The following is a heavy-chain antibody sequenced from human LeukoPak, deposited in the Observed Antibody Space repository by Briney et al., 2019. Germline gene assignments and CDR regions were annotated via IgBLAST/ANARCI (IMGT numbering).Heavy chain of an antibody. D-gene: IGHD2-15*01. CDR3: AIEYCSGGSCHP. J-gene: IGHJ5*02. V-gene: IGHV3-48*03. CDR1: GFTFSSYE. Sequence: PGGSLRLSCAASGFTFSSYEMSWVRQAPGKGLEWVSYISSSGSTIYYAGSVKGRFTISRDNAKNSLYLQMNSLRAEDTAVYYCAIEYCSGGSCHPWGQGTLVTVSS. CDR2: ISSSGSTI.